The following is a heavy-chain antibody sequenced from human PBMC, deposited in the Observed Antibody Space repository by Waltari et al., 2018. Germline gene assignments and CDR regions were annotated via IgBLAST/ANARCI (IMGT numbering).Heavy chain of an antibody. CDR2: ISSNGGST. J-gene: IGHJ5*02. V-gene: IGHV3-64*01. CDR3: ARVPGSGWTGWFDP. D-gene: IGHD6-19*01. CDR1: GFTFSRYA. Sequence: EVQLVESGGGLVQPGGSLRLSCAASGFTFSRYAMHWFRQAPGKGLEYVSAISSNGGSTYYANSVKGRFTISRDNSKNTLYLQMGSLRAEDMAVYYCARVPGSGWTGWFDPWGQGTLVTVSS.